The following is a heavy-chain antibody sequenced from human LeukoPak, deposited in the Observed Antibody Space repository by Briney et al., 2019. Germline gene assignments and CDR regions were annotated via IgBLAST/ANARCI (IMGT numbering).Heavy chain of an antibody. CDR1: GGIFSKSV. V-gene: IGHV1-69*13. CDR3: ATTVF. CDR2: IIPMFATA. J-gene: IGHJ4*02. Sequence: SVKVSCKASGGIFSKSVISWVRQAAGQGLEWMGGIIPMFATANYAQNFQGRLTITADESTNTAQMELSGLRSEDTAVYFCATTVFWGQGTLVTVSS. D-gene: IGHD4-11*01.